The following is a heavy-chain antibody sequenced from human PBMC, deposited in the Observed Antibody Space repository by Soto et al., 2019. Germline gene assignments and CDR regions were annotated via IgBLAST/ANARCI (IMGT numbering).Heavy chain of an antibody. Sequence: QVQLVESGGGVVQPGTSLRLACAASGFTFSTYAMHWVRQAPGKGLEWVAVIAYDGSNKYYADCVKGRFTIPRDNSKDTLYLQINSLRAEETAVYYCAREGGSYWGQGTQVIVSS. J-gene: IGHJ4*02. CDR2: IAYDGSNK. CDR3: AREGGSY. CDR1: GFTFSTYA. D-gene: IGHD3-16*01. V-gene: IGHV3-30-3*01.